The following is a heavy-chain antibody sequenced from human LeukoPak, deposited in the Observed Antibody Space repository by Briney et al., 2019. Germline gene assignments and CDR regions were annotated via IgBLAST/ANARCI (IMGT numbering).Heavy chain of an antibody. D-gene: IGHD1-26*01. CDR3: ASHRSSGRKAYDEY. V-gene: IGHV1-2*02. Sequence: ASVKVSCEASGYTFTGYYMHWVRQAPGQGLEWMGWINPNSGGTNYAQKFQGRVTMTRDTSISTAYMELSRLRSDDTAVYYCASHRSSGRKAYDEYWGQGTLVTVSS. J-gene: IGHJ4*02. CDR2: INPNSGGT. CDR1: GYTFTGYY.